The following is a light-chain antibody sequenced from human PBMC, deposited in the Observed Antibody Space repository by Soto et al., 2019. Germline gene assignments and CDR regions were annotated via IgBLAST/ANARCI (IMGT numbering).Light chain of an antibody. CDR3: QQYDDWPWT. J-gene: IGKJ1*01. V-gene: IGKV3-15*01. Sequence: DIVMTQSPATLSVSPGERATLSCRASQGVGSNLAWYQHKPGQAPRLLFYGAFTAATGIPARFTGSESGTEFTLTISSLQSEDFAVYYCQQYDDWPWTFGQGTRVELK. CDR1: QGVGSN. CDR2: GAF.